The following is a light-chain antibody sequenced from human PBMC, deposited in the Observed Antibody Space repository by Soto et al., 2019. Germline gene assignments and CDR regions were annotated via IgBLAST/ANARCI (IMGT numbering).Light chain of an antibody. Sequence: ALTQPPSASGSPGQSVTISCTGTSSDVGGYNYVSWYQQHPGKAPKLMIYEVSKRPSGVPDRFSGSKSGDTASLTVSGLQAEDEADYYCSSYAGSNNLVFGTGTKVTVL. J-gene: IGLJ1*01. CDR2: EVS. V-gene: IGLV2-8*01. CDR3: SSYAGSNNLV. CDR1: SSDVGGYNY.